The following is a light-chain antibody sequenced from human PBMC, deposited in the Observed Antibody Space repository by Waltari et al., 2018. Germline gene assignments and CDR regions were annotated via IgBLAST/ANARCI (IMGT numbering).Light chain of an antibody. CDR2: YDS. J-gene: IGLJ2*01. CDR3: LVWHSTIDHQGV. V-gene: IGLV3-21*04. CDR1: NLGRNS. Sequence: SYVVTQSPSVSVAPGETARINCGGDNLGRNSVHWYQQRPGQAPVLVLSYDSDRPSGIPERFSGSNSGNTATLTISWVEAEDEADYYCLVWHSTIDHQGVFGGGTKLTVL.